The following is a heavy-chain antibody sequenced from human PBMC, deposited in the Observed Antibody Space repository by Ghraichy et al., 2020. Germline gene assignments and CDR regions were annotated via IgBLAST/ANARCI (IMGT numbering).Heavy chain of an antibody. CDR2: IWYDGSNK. J-gene: IGHJ6*02. CDR3: ARDRITMVRGVILYYYGMDV. D-gene: IGHD3-10*01. V-gene: IGHV3-33*01. Sequence: GESLNISCAASGFIFSSYGMHWVRQAPGKGLEWVAVIWYDGSNKYYADSVKGRFTISRDNSKNTLYLQMNSLRAEDTAVYYCARDRITMVRGVILYYYGMDVWGQGTTVTVSS. CDR1: GFIFSSYG.